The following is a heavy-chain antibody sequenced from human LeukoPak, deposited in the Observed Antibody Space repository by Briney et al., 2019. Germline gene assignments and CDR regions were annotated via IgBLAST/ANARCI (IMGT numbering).Heavy chain of an antibody. D-gene: IGHD2-15*01. J-gene: IGHJ4*02. Sequence: GGSLRLSCAASGFTFSSYAMHWVRQAPGKGLEWVAVISYDGSNKYYADSVKGRFTISRDSAKTSLYLQMNNLRAEDTALYYCASSRYLYYFHFWGQGTQVSVSS. CDR3: ASSRYLYYFHF. CDR1: GFTFSSYA. CDR2: ISYDGSNK. V-gene: IGHV3-30*04.